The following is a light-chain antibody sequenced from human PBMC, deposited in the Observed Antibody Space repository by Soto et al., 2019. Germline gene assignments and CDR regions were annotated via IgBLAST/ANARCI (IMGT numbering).Light chain of an antibody. V-gene: IGLV2-14*01. CDR3: NSYTSSRTLV. Sequence: QSALTQPASVSGSPGQSITISCTGTSSDVGGYNYVSWYQQHPGKVPKLVIYDVSDRPSGVSNRFSGSKSGNTASLTISGLQAEDEAEYYCNSYTSSRTLVFGTGTKLTVL. J-gene: IGLJ1*01. CDR2: DVS. CDR1: SSDVGGYNY.